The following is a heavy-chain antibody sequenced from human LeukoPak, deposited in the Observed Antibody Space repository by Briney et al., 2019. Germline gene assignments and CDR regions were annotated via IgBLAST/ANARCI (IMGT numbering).Heavy chain of an antibody. J-gene: IGHJ4*02. CDR2: INPYNGNT. D-gene: IGHD3-22*01. CDR1: GYTFSSYG. CDR3: ARGPRYDYDSSVYYFEF. V-gene: IGHV1-18*01. Sequence: ASVKVSCKASGYTFSSYGISWVRQAPGQGLEWVGRINPYNGNTKYVQKFYDRVSMTTDTSTSTAYMELRRLRAGDTAMYYCARGPRYDYDSSVYYFEFWGQGTLVTVSS.